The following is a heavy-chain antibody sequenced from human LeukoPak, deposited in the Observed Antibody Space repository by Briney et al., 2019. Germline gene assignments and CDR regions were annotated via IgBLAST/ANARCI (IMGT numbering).Heavy chain of an antibody. D-gene: IGHD3-16*02. CDR3: ARHHHDYLWGSYRPGDYFAY. J-gene: IGHJ4*02. CDR1: GYTFTSFG. Sequence: ASVKVSCKASGYTFTSFGITWVRQAPGQGLEWMGWISAYNDNTNYAQRVQGRVTLTTDTSTRTAYMELRSLTSDDTAVYYCARHHHDYLWGSYRPGDYFAYWGQGTLVSVSS. V-gene: IGHV1-18*01. CDR2: ISAYNDNT.